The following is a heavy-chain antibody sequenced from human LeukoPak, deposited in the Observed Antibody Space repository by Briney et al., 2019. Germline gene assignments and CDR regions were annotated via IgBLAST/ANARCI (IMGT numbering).Heavy chain of an antibody. Sequence: GGSLRLSCAASGFTFSSYEMNWVRQAPGKGLEWVSYISISGSIIYYADSVKGRFTISRDNAKNSLYLQMNSLRAEDTAVYYCAREYCSSTSCLGHWYFDLWGRGTLVTVSS. J-gene: IGHJ2*01. CDR2: ISISGSII. CDR1: GFTFSSYE. D-gene: IGHD2-2*01. V-gene: IGHV3-48*03. CDR3: AREYCSSTSCLGHWYFDL.